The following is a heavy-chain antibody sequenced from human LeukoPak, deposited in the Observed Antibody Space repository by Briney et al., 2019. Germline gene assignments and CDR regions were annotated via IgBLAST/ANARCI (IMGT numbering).Heavy chain of an antibody. J-gene: IGHJ3*02. Sequence: SETLSLTCAVSGGSISSGGYSWSWIRQPPGKGLEWIGYIYHSGSTYYNPSLKSRVTISEDRSKNQFSLKLSSVTAADTAVYYCARYCGGDCYPSDAFDIWGQGTMVTVSS. V-gene: IGHV4-30-2*01. CDR3: ARYCGGDCYPSDAFDI. CDR1: GGSISSGGYS. CDR2: IYHSGST. D-gene: IGHD2-21*02.